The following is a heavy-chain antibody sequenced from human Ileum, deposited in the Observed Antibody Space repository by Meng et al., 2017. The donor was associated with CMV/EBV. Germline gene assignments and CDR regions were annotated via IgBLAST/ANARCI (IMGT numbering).Heavy chain of an antibody. CDR3: ADPPAGL. J-gene: IGHJ4*02. V-gene: IGHV4-4*02. Sequence: QMQLQESGPVLVRPSGTLSLTCVVSGGSLIGTNWWNWVRQPPGGGLEWIGEIFESGASNYNPSLKSLATISIGNSKNQFSLRLTSVTVADTAVYFCADPPAGLWGQGVLVTVSS. D-gene: IGHD3-16*01. CDR2: IFESGAS. CDR1: GGSLIGTNW.